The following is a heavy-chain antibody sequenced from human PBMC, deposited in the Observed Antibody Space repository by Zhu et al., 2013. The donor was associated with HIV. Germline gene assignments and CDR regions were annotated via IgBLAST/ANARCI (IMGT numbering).Heavy chain of an antibody. CDR3: ARGDLQSKNIVVVIIRGSHYYYYGMDV. J-gene: IGHJ6*02. Sequence: QVQLVQSGAEVKKPGSSVKVSCKASGGTFSSYAISWVRQAPGQGLEWMGGIIPIFGTANYAQKFQGRVTITADESTSTAYMELSSLRSEDTAVYYCARGDLQSKNIVVVIIRGSHYYYYGMDVVGPKGP. V-gene: IGHV1-69*01. D-gene: IGHD3-22*01. CDR1: GGTFSSYA. CDR2: IIPIFGTA.